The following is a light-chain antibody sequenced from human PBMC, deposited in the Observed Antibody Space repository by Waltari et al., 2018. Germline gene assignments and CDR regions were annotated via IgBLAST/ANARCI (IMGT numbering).Light chain of an antibody. Sequence: QVALTQSPSASASLVPSVRPTSTLNSGHSHFAIALHHHQPEKGPRFLMKLNSDGTYSKGDGIPDRFSGSSSGAERYLTISSLQSEDEADYYCQTWGTGTYWVFGGGTKLTVL. CDR1: SGHSHFA. CDR2: LNSDGTY. J-gene: IGLJ3*02. V-gene: IGLV4-69*01. CDR3: QTWGTGTYWV.